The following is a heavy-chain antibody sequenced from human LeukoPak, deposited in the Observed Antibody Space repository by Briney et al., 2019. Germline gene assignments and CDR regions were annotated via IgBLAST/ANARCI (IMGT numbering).Heavy chain of an antibody. D-gene: IGHD2-15*01. CDR1: GGSTSSGSYY. CDR3: ARVSCGGGTCYHSRGWFDP. V-gene: IGHV4-61*01. Sequence: PSETLSLTCTVSGGSTSSGSYYWSWIRQPPGKGLEWIGYIYYSGGTNYNPSLKSRVTISVDTSKNQFSLKLSSVTAADTAVYYCARVSCGGGTCYHSRGWFDPWGQGTLVTVSS. J-gene: IGHJ5*02. CDR2: IYYSGGT.